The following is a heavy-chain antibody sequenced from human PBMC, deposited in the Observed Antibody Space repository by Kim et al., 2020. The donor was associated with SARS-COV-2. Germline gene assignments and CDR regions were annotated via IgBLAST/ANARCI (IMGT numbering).Heavy chain of an antibody. Sequence: GGSLRLSCAASGFTFSSCAMHWVRQAPGKGLEWVAVISYDGSNKNYADSVKGRFTISRDNSKNTLYLQMNSLRAEDTALYYCARDSWSRLRGLTYSYYGMDVWGQGTPVTVSS. J-gene: IGHJ6*02. CDR3: ARDSWSRLRGLTYSYYGMDV. CDR2: ISYDGSNK. V-gene: IGHV3-30-3*01. D-gene: IGHD3-10*01. CDR1: GFTFSSCA.